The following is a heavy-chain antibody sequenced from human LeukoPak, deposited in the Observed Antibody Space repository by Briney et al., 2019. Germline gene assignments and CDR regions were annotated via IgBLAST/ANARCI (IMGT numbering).Heavy chain of an antibody. Sequence: GGSLRLSCAASGFTFSSYWMLWVRQAPGKGLVWVSRINTDGSSTSYADSVKGRFTISRDNAKNTLYLQMNSLRAEDTAVYYCARTVPGYFFDYWGQGTLVTVSS. CDR1: GFTFSSYW. D-gene: IGHD3-10*01. V-gene: IGHV3-74*01. CDR2: INTDGSST. J-gene: IGHJ4*02. CDR3: ARTVPGYFFDY.